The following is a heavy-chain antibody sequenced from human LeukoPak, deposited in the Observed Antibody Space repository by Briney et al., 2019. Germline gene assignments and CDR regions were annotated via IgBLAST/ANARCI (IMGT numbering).Heavy chain of an antibody. CDR1: GGTFSSYA. V-gene: IGHV1-69*13. CDR2: IIPIFGTT. Sequence: GASVKVSCKASGGTFSSYAISWVRQAPGQGLEWMGGIIPIFGTTNNAQKFQGRVTITADESTSTAYMELSSLRSEDTAVYYCARGSPSVDYYGLATPAEDWGQGTLVTVSS. J-gene: IGHJ4*02. D-gene: IGHD3-10*01. CDR3: ARGSPSVDYYGLATPAED.